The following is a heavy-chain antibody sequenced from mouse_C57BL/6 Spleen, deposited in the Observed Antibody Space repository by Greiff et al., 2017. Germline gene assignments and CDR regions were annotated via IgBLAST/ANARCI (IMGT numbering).Heavy chain of an antibody. CDR3: ARSKVYDGYYGYFDV. CDR1: GYTFTSYW. J-gene: IGHJ1*03. CDR2: IYPSDSET. Sequence: QVQLQQPGAELVRPGSSVKLSCKASGYTFTSYWMDWVKQRPGQGLEWIGNIYPSDSETHYNQKFKDKATLTVDKSSSTAYMQLSSLTSEYSAVYYFARSKVYDGYYGYFDVWCTGTTVTVSS. V-gene: IGHV1-61*01. D-gene: IGHD2-3*01.